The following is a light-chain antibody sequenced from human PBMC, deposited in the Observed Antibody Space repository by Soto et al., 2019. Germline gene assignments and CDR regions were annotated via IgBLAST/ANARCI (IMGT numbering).Light chain of an antibody. J-gene: IGLJ1*01. CDR1: SSDVGGYNY. Sequence: QSALTQSASVSGSPGQSIAISCTGTSSDVGGYNYVSWYQQHPGKAPKLMIYDVSNRPSGVSNRFSGSKSGNTASLTISGLQAEDEADYYCCSYTTSSTYVFGTGTQLTVL. V-gene: IGLV2-14*03. CDR3: CSYTTSSTYV. CDR2: DVS.